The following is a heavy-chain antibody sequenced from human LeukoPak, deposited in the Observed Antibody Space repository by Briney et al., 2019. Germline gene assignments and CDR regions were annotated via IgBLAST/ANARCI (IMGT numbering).Heavy chain of an antibody. Sequence: PGGSLRLSCAASGFTFSTYAMSWVRQAPGKGLEWVSTISGSGGTTNYADSVKGRFTVSRDNSENTLYLQMNSLRAEDTAVYYCARDTRHYSSSSPYFDYWGQGTLVTVSS. V-gene: IGHV3-23*01. D-gene: IGHD6-6*01. CDR1: GFTFSTYA. J-gene: IGHJ4*02. CDR3: ARDTRHYSSSSPYFDY. CDR2: ISGSGGTT.